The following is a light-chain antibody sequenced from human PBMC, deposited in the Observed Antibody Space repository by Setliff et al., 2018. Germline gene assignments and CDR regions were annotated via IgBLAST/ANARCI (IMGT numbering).Light chain of an antibody. CDR2: SNN. Sequence: QSVLTQPTSASGTPGQRITISCSGGTSNIGSNPVNWYQQLPGTAPKLLIYSNNQRPSGVPDRFSGSKSGTSASLAVSGLQSEDEADFYCEAWDDSLNGDVFGSGTKVTVL. V-gene: IGLV1-44*01. CDR3: EAWDDSLNGDV. CDR1: TSNIGSNP. J-gene: IGLJ1*01.